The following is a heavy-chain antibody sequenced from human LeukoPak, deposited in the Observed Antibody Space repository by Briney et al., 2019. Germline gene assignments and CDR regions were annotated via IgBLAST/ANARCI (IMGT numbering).Heavy chain of an antibody. CDR1: GFTFSSYD. J-gene: IGHJ4*02. D-gene: IGHD6-6*01. CDR3: ATDSSSSSYY. V-gene: IGHV3-15*01. CDR2: IKSKTDGGTT. Sequence: GGSLRLSCEASGFTFSSYDMSWVRQAPGKGLEWVGRIKSKTDGGTTEYAAPVKGRLNISRDDSKNTLYLQMNSLKTEDTAVYYCATDSSSSSYYWGQGTLVTVSS.